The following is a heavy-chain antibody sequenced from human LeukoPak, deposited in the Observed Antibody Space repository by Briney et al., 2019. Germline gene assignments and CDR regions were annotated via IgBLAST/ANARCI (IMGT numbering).Heavy chain of an antibody. V-gene: IGHV3-11*04. D-gene: IGHD1-26*01. J-gene: IGHJ4*02. CDR2: ISSSGSTI. CDR1: GFTFSDYY. CDR3: ARAPSEKGAKGLYFDY. Sequence: GGSLRLSCAASGFTFSDYYMSWIRQAPGKGLEWVSYISSSGSTIYYADSVKGRFTISRDNAKNSLYLQMNGLRAEDTAVYYCARAPSEKGAKGLYFDYWGQGTLVTVS.